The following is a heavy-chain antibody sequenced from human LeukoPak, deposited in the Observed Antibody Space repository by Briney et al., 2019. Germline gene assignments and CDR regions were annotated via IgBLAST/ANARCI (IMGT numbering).Heavy chain of an antibody. CDR2: ISSSSSYI. V-gene: IGHV3-21*01. CDR3: ASLSGIAVAGTRVYGMDV. CDR1: GFTFSSYS. Sequence: PGGSLRLSCAASGFTFSSYSMNWVRQAPGKGLEWVSSISSSSSYIYYADSVKGRFTISRDNAKNSLYLQMNSLRAEDTAVYYCASLSGIAVAGTRVYGMDVWGQGTTVTVSS. D-gene: IGHD6-19*01. J-gene: IGHJ6*02.